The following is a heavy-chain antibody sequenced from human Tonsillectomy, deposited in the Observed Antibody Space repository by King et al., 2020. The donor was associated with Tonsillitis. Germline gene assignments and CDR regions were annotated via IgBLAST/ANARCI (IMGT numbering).Heavy chain of an antibody. V-gene: IGHV3-43*01. CDR1: GFTFDEYS. CDR2: ISWDGGST. Sequence: VQLVESGGVVVQPGGSLRLSCEASGFTFDEYSMQWVRQPPGKGLECVSLISWDGGSTYYADSVKGRFTISRDNSKHSLYLQMNSLRVEDTALYYCTKLGRRRYSSGWFLTNWGQGTLVTVSS. J-gene: IGHJ4*02. CDR3: TKLGRRRYSSGWFLTN. D-gene: IGHD6-19*01.